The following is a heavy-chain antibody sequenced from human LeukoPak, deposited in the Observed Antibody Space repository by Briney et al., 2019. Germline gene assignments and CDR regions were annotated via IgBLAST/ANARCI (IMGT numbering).Heavy chain of an antibody. CDR2: ITGRGDST. V-gene: IGHV3-23*01. CDR3: AKDRRLAAFDY. J-gene: IGHJ4*02. CDR1: GFTFSSYA. D-gene: IGHD6-25*01. Sequence: GGSLRLSCAASGFTFSSYAMSWVRQAPGKGLEWVSGITGRGDSTYYADSVKGRFTISRDNSKNTLYLQMNSLRVEDTAVYYCAKDRRLAAFDYGGQGTLVTVSS.